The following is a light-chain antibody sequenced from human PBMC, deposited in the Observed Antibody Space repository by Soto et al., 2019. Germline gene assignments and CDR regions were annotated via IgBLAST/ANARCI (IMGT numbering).Light chain of an antibody. CDR1: SSDVGAFNY. V-gene: IGLV2-14*03. J-gene: IGLJ1*01. Sequence: QSVLTQPASVSGSPGQAITISCSDTSSDVGAFNYVSWYQQHPGKAPKQMIYDVSNRPSGVSNRLSGSKSGNTASLTISGLRAEDEADYYCNSYTSNNTYVFGTGTKVTVL. CDR3: NSYTSNNTYV. CDR2: DVS.